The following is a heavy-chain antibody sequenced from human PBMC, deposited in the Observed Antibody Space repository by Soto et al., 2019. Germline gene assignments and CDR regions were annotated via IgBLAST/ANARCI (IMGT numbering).Heavy chain of an antibody. Sequence: SETLSLTCTVSGGSISSYYWSWIRQPPGKGLEWIGYIYYSGSTNYNPSLKGRVTISVDTSKNQFSLKLSSVTAADTAVYYCARLGYSSGWYHFFAYWGQGTLVTVSS. V-gene: IGHV4-59*08. CDR2: IYYSGST. J-gene: IGHJ4*02. D-gene: IGHD6-19*01. CDR1: GGSISSYY. CDR3: ARLGYSSGWYHFFAY.